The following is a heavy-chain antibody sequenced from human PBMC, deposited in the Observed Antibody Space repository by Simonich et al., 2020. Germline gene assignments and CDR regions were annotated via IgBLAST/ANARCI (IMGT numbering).Heavy chain of an antibody. CDR1: GGSISSYY. CDR3: ARSLGYYYYYYGMDV. CDR2: IFYSGST. V-gene: IGHV4-59*08. J-gene: IGHJ6*02. D-gene: IGHD1-26*01. Sequence: QVQLQESGPGLVKPSETLSLTCTVSGGSISSYYCSWIRQPPGKGLEWIGYIFYSGSTNYNPSLKSRVTISVDTSKNQFSLKLSIVTAADTAVYYCARSLGYYYYYYGMDVWGQGTTVTVSS.